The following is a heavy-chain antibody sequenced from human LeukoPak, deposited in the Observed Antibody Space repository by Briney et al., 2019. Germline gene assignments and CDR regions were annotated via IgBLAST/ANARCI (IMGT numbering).Heavy chain of an antibody. Sequence: SETLSLTCAVYGGSFSGYYWTWIRQPPGKGLEWIGEINDRGNTNSNPPLKSRVTISVDTSKNQFSLKLSSVTAADTAVYYCARGSFPPYSSSWSRRPPNFDYWGQGTLVTVSS. CDR2: INDRGNT. CDR3: ARGSFPPYSSSWSRRPPNFDY. CDR1: GGSFSGYY. V-gene: IGHV4-34*01. J-gene: IGHJ4*02. D-gene: IGHD6-13*01.